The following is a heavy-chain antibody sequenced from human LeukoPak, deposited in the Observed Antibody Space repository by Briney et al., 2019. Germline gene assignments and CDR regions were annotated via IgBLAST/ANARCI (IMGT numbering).Heavy chain of an antibody. CDR3: ARHGLTLPLFDY. V-gene: IGHV4-38-2*01. Sequence: SETLSLTCAVSGYSISSGYYWGWIRQPPGKGLEWIGSIYHSGSTYYNPSLKSRVTISVDTSKNQFSLKLSSVTAADTAVYYCARHGLTLPLFDYWGQGTLVTVSS. D-gene: IGHD3-16*02. CDR1: GYSISSGYY. CDR2: IYHSGST. J-gene: IGHJ4*02.